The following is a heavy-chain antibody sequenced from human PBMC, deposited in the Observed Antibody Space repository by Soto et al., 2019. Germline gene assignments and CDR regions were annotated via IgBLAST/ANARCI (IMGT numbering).Heavy chain of an antibody. D-gene: IGHD3-10*01. J-gene: IGHJ5*02. CDR1: GYTFTSFD. Sequence: QVQLVQSGAEVKKPGASVKVSCKASGYTFTSFDINWVRQATGQGLEWVGWMNPNSGNTGYAQKFQGRVTMTRNTSISTAYMELSSLRSEDTAVYHCARVPIYGSGSYLSDPWGQGTLVTVSS. CDR2: MNPNSGNT. V-gene: IGHV1-8*01. CDR3: ARVPIYGSGSYLSDP.